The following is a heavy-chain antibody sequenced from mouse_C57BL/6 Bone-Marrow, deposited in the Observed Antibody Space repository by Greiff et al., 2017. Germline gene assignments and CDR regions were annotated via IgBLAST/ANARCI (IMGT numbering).Heavy chain of an antibody. CDR3: ARGIYYWYFDV. J-gene: IGHJ1*03. CDR1: GFTFSSYA. CDR2: ISDGGSYT. D-gene: IGHD1-1*01. Sequence: EVKLVESGGGLVKPGGSLKLSCAASGFTFSSYAMSWVRQTPEKRLEWVATISDGGSYTYYPDNVKGRFTISRDNAKNNLYLQMSHLKSEDTAMYYCARGIYYWYFDVWGIGTTVTVSS. V-gene: IGHV5-4*03.